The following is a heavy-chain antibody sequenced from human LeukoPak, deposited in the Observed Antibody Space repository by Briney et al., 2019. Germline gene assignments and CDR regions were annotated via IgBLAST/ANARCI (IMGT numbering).Heavy chain of an antibody. CDR1: GFTFSRHG. Sequence: GSLRLSCVASGFTFSRHGMNWVRQAPGKGLEWIGEINHSGSTNYNPSLKSRVTISVDTSKNQFSLKLSSVTAADTAVYYCARVRYYDGSVVTRKRSYYFDYWGQGTLVTVSS. D-gene: IGHD3-22*01. V-gene: IGHV4-34*01. CDR3: ARVRYYDGSVVTRKRSYYFDY. CDR2: INHSGST. J-gene: IGHJ4*02.